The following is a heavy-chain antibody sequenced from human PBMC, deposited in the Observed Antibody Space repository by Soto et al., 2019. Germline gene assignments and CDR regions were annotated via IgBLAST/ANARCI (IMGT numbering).Heavy chain of an antibody. D-gene: IGHD3-9*01. V-gene: IGHV1-46*01. CDR3: ARSLRYFSPHYGMDV. CDR2: INPSGGST. CDR1: GYTFTIYY. Sequence: ASVKVSCKASGYTFTIYYMHWVRQAPLQGLDWMGIINPSGGSTSYAQKFQGRVTMTRDTSTSTVYMELSSLRSEDTAVYYCARSLRYFSPHYGMDVWGQGTTVTVSS. J-gene: IGHJ6*02.